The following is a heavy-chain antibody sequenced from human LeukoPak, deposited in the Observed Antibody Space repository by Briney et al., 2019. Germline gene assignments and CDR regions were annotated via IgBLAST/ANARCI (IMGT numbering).Heavy chain of an antibody. CDR3: ARGPQLLWFGDSAFDI. CDR2: ISAYNGNT. J-gene: IGHJ3*02. Sequence: GPVKVSCKASGYTFTSYGISWVRQAPGQGLEWMGWISAYNGNTNYAQKLQGRVTMTTDTSTSTAYMELRSLRSDDTAVYYCARGPQLLWFGDSAFDIWGQGTMVTVSS. V-gene: IGHV1-18*01. CDR1: GYTFTSYG. D-gene: IGHD3-10*01.